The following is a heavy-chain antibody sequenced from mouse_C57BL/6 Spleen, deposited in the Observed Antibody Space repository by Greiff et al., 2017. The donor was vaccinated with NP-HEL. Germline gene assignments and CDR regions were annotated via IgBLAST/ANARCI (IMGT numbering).Heavy chain of an antibody. J-gene: IGHJ4*01. CDR1: GYAFTNYL. V-gene: IGHV1-54*01. D-gene: IGHD1-1*01. CDR2: INPGSGGT. CDR3: ARELYYYGSSYAMDY. Sequence: VHLVESGAELVRPGTSVKVSCKASGYAFTNYLIEWVKQRPGQGLEWIGVINPGSGGTNYNEKFKGKATLTADKSSSTAYMQLSSLTSEDSAVYFCARELYYYGSSYAMDYWGQGTSVTVSS.